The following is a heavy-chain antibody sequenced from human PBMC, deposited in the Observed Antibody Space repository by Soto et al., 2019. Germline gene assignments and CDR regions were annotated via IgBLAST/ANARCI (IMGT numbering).Heavy chain of an antibody. CDR1: GYTFTSYY. J-gene: IGHJ6*03. Sequence: ASVKVSCKASGYTFTSYYRHWVRQAPGQGLEWMGIINPSGGSTSYAQKFQGRVTMTRDTSTSTVYMELSSLRSEDTAVYSCARDSGYHYYMDVWGKRTTVPVSS. D-gene: IGHD1-26*01. CDR3: ARDSGYHYYMDV. V-gene: IGHV1-46*03. CDR2: INPSGGST.